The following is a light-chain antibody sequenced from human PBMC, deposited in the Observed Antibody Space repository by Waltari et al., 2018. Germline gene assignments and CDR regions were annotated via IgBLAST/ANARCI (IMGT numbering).Light chain of an antibody. CDR2: KGI. CDR1: SGSVSSTSS. V-gene: IGLV8-61*01. J-gene: IGLJ3*02. Sequence: QTVVTQEPPLSVSPGGTVTLTCALSSGSVSSTSSPTWYQQTPGQPPRTLVYKGISRSSGVPDRFSGSILGNTAALTITGAQADDESDYYCSMYMGSGVWVFGGGTKLTVL. CDR3: SMYMGSGVWV.